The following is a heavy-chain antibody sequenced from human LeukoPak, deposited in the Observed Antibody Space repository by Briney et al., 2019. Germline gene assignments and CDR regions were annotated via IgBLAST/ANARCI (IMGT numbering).Heavy chain of an antibody. CDR2: ISGSGGST. Sequence: GGSLRLSCAASGFTFSSYAMSWVRQAPGKGLEWVSAISGSGGSTYYADSVKGRFTISRDNSKNTLYLQMNSLRAEDTAVYYCAKAMMVDYYGSGSYSPLDYWGQGTLVTVSS. CDR1: GFTFSSYA. CDR3: AKAMMVDYYGSGSYSPLDY. V-gene: IGHV3-23*01. J-gene: IGHJ4*02. D-gene: IGHD3-10*01.